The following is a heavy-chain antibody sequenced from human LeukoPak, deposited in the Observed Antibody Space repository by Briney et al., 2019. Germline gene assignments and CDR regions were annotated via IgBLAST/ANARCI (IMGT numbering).Heavy chain of an antibody. CDR2: ISSSGSTI. Sequence: GGSLRLSCAASGFTFSSYNMNWVRQAPGKGLEWVSYISSSGSTIYYADSVKGRLTISRDNAKNSLYLQMNSLRDEDTAVYYCAREARYYYGMDVWGQGTTVTVSS. V-gene: IGHV3-48*02. CDR1: GFTFSSYN. CDR3: AREARYYYGMDV. J-gene: IGHJ6*02.